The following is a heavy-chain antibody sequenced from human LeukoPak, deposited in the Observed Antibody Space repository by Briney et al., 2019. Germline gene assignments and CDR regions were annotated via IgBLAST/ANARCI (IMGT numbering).Heavy chain of an antibody. CDR2: ISYDGSHQ. CDR3: ARDSKTAAGTFDS. D-gene: IGHD6-13*01. J-gene: IGHJ4*02. Sequence: GRSLRLSCAASGFTFSSYSMHWVRQTPGKGLQWVAVISYDGSHQFYPDSVKARFTISRDNSKNTLYLEASSLKAEDTAVYYCARDSKTAAGTFDSWSQGTLVTVSS. V-gene: IGHV3-30*04. CDR1: GFTFSSYS.